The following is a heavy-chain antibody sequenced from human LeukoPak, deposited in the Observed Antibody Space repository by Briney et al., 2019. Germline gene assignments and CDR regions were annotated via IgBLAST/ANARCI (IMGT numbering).Heavy chain of an antibody. D-gene: IGHD3-22*01. CDR2: IKQDGSET. CDR1: EFTFSTYW. J-gene: IGHJ4*02. Sequence: PGGSLRLSCAASEFTFSTYWMSWVRQAPGKGLEWVANIKQDGSETYYVDSVKGRFTIYRDNAKNSLYLQMNSLRAEDTAVYYCARVETAHYYDSSGPVECWGQGTLVTVSS. CDR3: ARVETAHYYDSSGPVEC. V-gene: IGHV3-7*01.